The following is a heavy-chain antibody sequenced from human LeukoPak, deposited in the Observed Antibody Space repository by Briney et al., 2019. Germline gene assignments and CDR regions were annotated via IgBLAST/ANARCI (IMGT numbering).Heavy chain of an antibody. Sequence: SETLSLTCTVSDSSITSTYYWAWLRQPPGKGLEWIATVFRLQTVRTFTNPSLGSRVTMSLDPSHNQFSLNLTSVTAADTALYSCARVLHAPYLFDAWGQGTLVTVSS. CDR2: VFRLQTVRT. CDR1: DSSITSTYY. D-gene: IGHD2-8*01. V-gene: IGHV4-38-2*02. J-gene: IGHJ4*01. CDR3: ARVLHAPYLFDA.